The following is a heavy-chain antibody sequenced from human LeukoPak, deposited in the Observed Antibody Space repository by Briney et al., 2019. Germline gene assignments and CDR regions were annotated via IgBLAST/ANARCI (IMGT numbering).Heavy chain of an antibody. CDR1: GFTFSSYW. CDR2: IKQGGSEK. V-gene: IGHV3-7*01. J-gene: IGHJ4*02. CDR3: AREPGTTGTVDY. D-gene: IGHD1-1*01. Sequence: GGPLRLSCAASGFTFSSYWMRGVRQAPGKGREGVTNIKQGGSEKFYVDCVKRRFTIPRDNDKHSVYLKKNTQRPEDTAILYCAREPGTTGTVDYWGQGTLVTVSS.